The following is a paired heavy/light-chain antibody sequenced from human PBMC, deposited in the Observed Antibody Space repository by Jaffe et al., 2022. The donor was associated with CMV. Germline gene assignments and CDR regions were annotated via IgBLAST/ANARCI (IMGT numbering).Light chain of an antibody. J-gene: IGKJ1*01. V-gene: IGKV2-30*02. CDR3: MQGTHWHPWT. CDR2: KVS. Sequence: DVVMTQSPLSLPVTLGQPASISCRSSQSLVHSDGNTYLNWFQQRPGQSPRRLIYKVSNRDSGVPDRFSGSGSGTDFTLKISRVEAEDVGVYYCMQGTHWHPWTFGQGTKVEIK. CDR1: QSLVHSDGNTY.
Heavy chain of an antibody. CDR3: ASYYGGNNRNYYGMDV. J-gene: IGHJ6*02. CDR2: IYTSGST. V-gene: IGHV4-4*07. D-gene: IGHD4-17*01. Sequence: QVQLQESGPGLVKPSETLSLTCTVSGGSISSYYWSWIRQPAGKGLEWIGRIYTSGSTNYNPSLKSRVTMSVDTSKNQFSLKLSSVTAADTAVYYCASYYGGNNRNYYGMDVWGQGTTVTVSS. CDR1: GGSISSYY.